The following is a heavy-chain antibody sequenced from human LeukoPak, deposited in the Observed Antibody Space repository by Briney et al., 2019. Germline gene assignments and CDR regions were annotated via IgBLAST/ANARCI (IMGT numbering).Heavy chain of an antibody. Sequence: GASVKVSCKASGYTFTDYYMHWVRQAPGQGLEWMAIISPSGGSTFYAQKFQGRVTMTRDMSTSTVYMELSSLRSEDTAVYYCARGLASYMDVWGKGTTVTVSS. CDR2: ISPSGGST. V-gene: IGHV1-46*01. D-gene: IGHD2-21*01. J-gene: IGHJ6*03. CDR3: ARGLASYMDV. CDR1: GYTFTDYY.